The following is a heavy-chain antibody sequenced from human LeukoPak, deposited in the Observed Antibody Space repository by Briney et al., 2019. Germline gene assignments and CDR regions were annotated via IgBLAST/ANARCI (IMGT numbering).Heavy chain of an antibody. Sequence: GGSLRLSCAASGFTFSHYSMDWVRQAPGKGLEWVSSISRTSSDIYYADSVKGRFTISRDNAKNSLYLQMNSLRAEDTAAYYCARGVPDDYWGQGTLVTVSS. D-gene: IGHD1-14*01. CDR1: GFTFSHYS. V-gene: IGHV3-21*01. CDR2: ISRTSSDI. CDR3: ARGVPDDY. J-gene: IGHJ4*02.